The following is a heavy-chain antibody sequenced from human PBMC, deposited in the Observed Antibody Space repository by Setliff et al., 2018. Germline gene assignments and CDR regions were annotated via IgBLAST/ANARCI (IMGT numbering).Heavy chain of an antibody. CDR3: ARSPANGGHDAFDI. V-gene: IGHV3-23*01. CDR2: ISGSGDST. Sequence: GGSLRLSCAASGFTFSGYAMTWVRQAPGKGLEWVSSISGSGDSTYYADSVKGRFTISRDNAKNSLYLQLNSLGAEDTAVYYCARSPANGGHDAFDIWGQGTMVTVSS. D-gene: IGHD6-25*01. CDR1: GFTFSGYA. J-gene: IGHJ3*02.